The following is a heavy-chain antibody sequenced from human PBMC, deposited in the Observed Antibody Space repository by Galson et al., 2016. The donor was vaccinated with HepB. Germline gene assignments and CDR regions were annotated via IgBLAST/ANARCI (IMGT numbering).Heavy chain of an antibody. D-gene: IGHD6-19*01. J-gene: IGHJ4*02. Sequence: SLRLSCAASGFTFSDYAMSWVRQAPGKGLDWVAVIWYDGSNENYADSVKGRFIISRDNSRNTLYLQMNSLRPEDTAIYYCARTGGTVVAGALDFWGQGTLVTVSS. CDR3: ARTGGTVVAGALDF. V-gene: IGHV3-30-3*01. CDR1: GFTFSDYA. CDR2: IWYDGSNE.